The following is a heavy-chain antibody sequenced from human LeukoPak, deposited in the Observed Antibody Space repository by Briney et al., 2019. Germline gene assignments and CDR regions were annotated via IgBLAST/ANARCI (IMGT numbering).Heavy chain of an antibody. CDR3: ARDFYYDSSGYYSLVGFDP. V-gene: IGHV1-18*01. J-gene: IGHJ5*02. CDR2: ISAYNGNT. CDR1: GYTFTSYG. D-gene: IGHD3-22*01. Sequence: GASVKVSCTASGYTFTSYGISWVRQAPGQGLEWMGWISAYNGNTNYAQKLQGRVTMTTDTSTSTAYMELRSLRSDDTAVYYCARDFYYDSSGYYSLVGFDPWGQGTLVTVSS.